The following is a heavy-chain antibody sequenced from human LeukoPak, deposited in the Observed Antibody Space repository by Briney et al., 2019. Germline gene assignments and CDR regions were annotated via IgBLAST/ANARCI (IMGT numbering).Heavy chain of an antibody. Sequence: GGSLRLSCAASGFTFSSYAMHWVRQAPGKGLEWVAVISYDGSNKYYADSVKGRFTISRDNSKNTLYLQMNSLRAEDTAVYYCAKDRQLTSTDYWGQGTLVTVSS. CDR2: ISYDGSNK. V-gene: IGHV3-30-3*02. J-gene: IGHJ4*02. CDR3: AKDRQLTSTDY. CDR1: GFTFSSYA. D-gene: IGHD6-13*01.